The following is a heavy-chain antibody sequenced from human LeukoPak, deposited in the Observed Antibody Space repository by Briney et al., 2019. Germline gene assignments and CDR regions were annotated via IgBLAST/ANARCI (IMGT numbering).Heavy chain of an antibody. J-gene: IGHJ4*02. CDR1: GYSISRGYY. CDR3: ARRDWSAYQHDF. D-gene: IGHD3-3*01. V-gene: IGHV4-38-2*02. Sequence: SETLSLTCNVSGYSISRGYYWGWIRQPPGRGLEWIGSIHYSGNSHYNPSLKTRVSISVDTSKNQLSLKLTSVTAADTAVYFCARRDWSAYQHDFWGRGILVVASS. CDR2: IHYSGNS.